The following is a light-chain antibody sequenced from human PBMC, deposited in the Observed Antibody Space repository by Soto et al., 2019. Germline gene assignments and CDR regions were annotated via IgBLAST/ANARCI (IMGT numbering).Light chain of an antibody. J-gene: IGLJ2*01. V-gene: IGLV1-44*01. CDR3: AVWDDSLNGPV. CDR2: SDN. Sequence: QSVLTQPPSASGTPGQRVTISCSGSSSNIGSNTVNWYQQFPGTAPKLLIYSDNQRPSGVPDRFSGSKSGTSASLAISGLQSEDEADYYCAVWDDSLNGPVFGGGTKLTVL. CDR1: SSNIGSNT.